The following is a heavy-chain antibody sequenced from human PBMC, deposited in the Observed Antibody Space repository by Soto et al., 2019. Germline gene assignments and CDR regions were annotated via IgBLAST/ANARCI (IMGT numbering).Heavy chain of an antibody. D-gene: IGHD2-2*03. J-gene: IGHJ6*02. Sequence: SVKVSCKASGGTFSSYTISWVRQAPGQGLEWMGRIIPILGIANYAQKFQGRVTITADKSTSTAYMELSSLRSEDTAVYYCARDEDLDIVVVPAAKNYYYYGMDVWGQGTTVTVSS. CDR3: ARDEDLDIVVVPAAKNYYYYGMDV. V-gene: IGHV1-69*02. CDR1: GGTFSSYT. CDR2: IIPILGIA.